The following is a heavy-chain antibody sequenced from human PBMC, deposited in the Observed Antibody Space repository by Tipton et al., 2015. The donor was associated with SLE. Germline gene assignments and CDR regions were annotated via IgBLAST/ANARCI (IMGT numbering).Heavy chain of an antibody. CDR3: VREGPSWYFYYYMDV. V-gene: IGHV3-11*01. Sequence: SLRLSCAASGFTFSDYYMSWIRQAPGKGLEWVSYISFSFSGSTIYYADSVKGRFTISRDNAKNSLYLQMHSLRAEDTAVYYCVREGPSWYFYYYMDVWGKGTTVTVSS. J-gene: IGHJ6*03. CDR2: ISFSFSGSTI. CDR1: GFTFSDYY. D-gene: IGHD2-15*01.